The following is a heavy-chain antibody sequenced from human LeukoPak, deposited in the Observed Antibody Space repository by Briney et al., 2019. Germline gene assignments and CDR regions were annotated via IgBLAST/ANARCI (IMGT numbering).Heavy chain of an antibody. CDR3: GKDRGGANDY. J-gene: IGHJ4*02. Sequence: GGSLRLSCAASGFTFSTYGMHWVRQAPGKGLEWVSTISDSGGNTYYADSVRGRFTISRDNSKNTLYLQMNSLRAEDTAVYYCGKDRGGANDYWGQGTLVTVSS. V-gene: IGHV3-23*01. D-gene: IGHD1-26*01. CDR2: ISDSGGNT. CDR1: GFTFSTYG.